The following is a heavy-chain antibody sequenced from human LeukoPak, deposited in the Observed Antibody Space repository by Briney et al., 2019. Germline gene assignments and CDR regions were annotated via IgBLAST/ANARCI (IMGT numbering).Heavy chain of an antibody. J-gene: IGHJ5*02. D-gene: IGHD3-10*01. CDR1: GYRFSNYG. CDR3: TRDLLGGSGTFDP. Sequence: ASVKVSCKASGYRFSNYGITWVRQAPGQGLECMGWINPDSGDTNYLQKFQGRVTMTRDTSISTAYMELSRLRSDDTAVYYCTRDLLGGSGTFDPWGQGTLVTVSS. V-gene: IGHV1-2*02. CDR2: INPDSGDT.